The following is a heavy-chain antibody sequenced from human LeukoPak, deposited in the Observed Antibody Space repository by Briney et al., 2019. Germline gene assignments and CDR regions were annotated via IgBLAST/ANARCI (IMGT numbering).Heavy chain of an antibody. D-gene: IGHD1-1*01. Sequence: GGSLRLSCAGSGFTLSDFWMSWVRQAPWKGLEWVANIDQDESDENYVDSVKGRFTISRDDAKNSLYLHMTSLRAEDTAVYYCARESTRERPGYWGQGTLVTVSS. V-gene: IGHV3-7*01. CDR3: ARESTRERPGY. J-gene: IGHJ4*02. CDR1: GFTLSDFW. CDR2: IDQDESDE.